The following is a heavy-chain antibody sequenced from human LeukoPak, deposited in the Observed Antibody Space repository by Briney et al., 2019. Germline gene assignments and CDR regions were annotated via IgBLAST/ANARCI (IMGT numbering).Heavy chain of an antibody. CDR3: ATAPYDYIWGSYRYYFDY. CDR1: GFTFSSYS. V-gene: IGHV3-21*01. Sequence: AGGSLRLSCAASGFTFSSYSMNWVRQAPGKGLEWVSSISSSSSYIYYADSVKGRFTISRDNAENSLFLQMNSLRAEDTAVYYCATAPYDYIWGSYRYYFDYWGQGTLVTVSS. D-gene: IGHD3-16*02. J-gene: IGHJ4*02. CDR2: ISSSSSYI.